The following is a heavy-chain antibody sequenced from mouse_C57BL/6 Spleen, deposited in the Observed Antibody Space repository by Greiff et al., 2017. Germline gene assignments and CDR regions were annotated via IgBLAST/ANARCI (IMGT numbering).Heavy chain of an antibody. V-gene: IGHV14-2*01. CDR1: GFNIKDYY. J-gene: IGHJ3*01. CDR2: IGPEDGET. D-gene: IGHD1-1*01. Sequence: VQLQQSGAELVKPGASVKLSCTASGFNIKDYYMHWVQQRTEQGLEWIGRIGPEDGETKYAPKFPGKVTITADTSSNTAYLQLSSLTSEDTAVYYCARIPIYYYGSSYEGFAYWGQGTLVTVSA. CDR3: ARIPIYYYGSSYEGFAY.